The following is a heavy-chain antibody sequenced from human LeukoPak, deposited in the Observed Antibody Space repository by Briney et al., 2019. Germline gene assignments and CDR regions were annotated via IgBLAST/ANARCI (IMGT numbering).Heavy chain of an antibody. J-gene: IGHJ4*02. Sequence: GGSLRLSCAASGFTFSNYEMNWVRQAPGKGLEWVSYITSSGSTIYYADSVKGRFTISRDNAKNSLYLQMNSLRAEDTAVYYCARDAPILYYYDTSVYYYGSRYFDYWGQGTLVTVSS. CDR2: ITSSGSTI. CDR3: ARDAPILYYYDTSVYYYGSRYFDY. CDR1: GFTFSNYE. V-gene: IGHV3-48*03. D-gene: IGHD3-22*01.